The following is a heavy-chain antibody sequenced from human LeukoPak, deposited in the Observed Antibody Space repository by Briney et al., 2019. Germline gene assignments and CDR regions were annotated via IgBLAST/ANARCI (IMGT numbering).Heavy chain of an antibody. V-gene: IGHV3-7*01. Sequence: PGGSLRLSCAASGFTFSSYWMSWVRQAPGKGLEWVANIKQDGSEKYYVDSVKGRFTISRDNAKNSLYLQMNSLRAEDTAVYYCARDPRLAADPNWFDPWGQGTLVTVSS. D-gene: IGHD6-13*01. CDR2: IKQDGSEK. J-gene: IGHJ5*02. CDR1: GFTFSSYW. CDR3: ARDPRLAADPNWFDP.